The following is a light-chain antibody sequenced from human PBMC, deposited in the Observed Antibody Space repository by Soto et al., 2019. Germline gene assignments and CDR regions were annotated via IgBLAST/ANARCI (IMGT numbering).Light chain of an antibody. V-gene: IGLV3-21*04. J-gene: IGLJ2*01. CDR3: RVWDSSSDLPV. CDR1: NIGSKS. Sequence: SYELTQPPSVSVAPGKTARITCGGNNIGSKSVHWYQQKPGQAPVLVIYYDSDRPSGIPERFSGSNSGNAATLTISRVEAGDEADYYCRVWDSSSDLPVFGGGTKLTVL. CDR2: YDS.